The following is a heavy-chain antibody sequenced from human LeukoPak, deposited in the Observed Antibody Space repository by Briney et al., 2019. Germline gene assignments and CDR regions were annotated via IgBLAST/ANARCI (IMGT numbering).Heavy chain of an antibody. D-gene: IGHD5-24*01. CDR2: IYTGGIT. CDR1: GFTVSSSY. J-gene: IGHJ4*02. Sequence: GGSLRLSRAASGFTVSSSYMSWGRQAPGKGLEWDSVIYTGGITYYADSVMPRFTISRDNPNNPLYLHMKTLRAAHTAVHSCARRAGYNYPNDDWGQGSLVTVSS. V-gene: IGHV3-66*02. CDR3: ARRAGYNYPNDD.